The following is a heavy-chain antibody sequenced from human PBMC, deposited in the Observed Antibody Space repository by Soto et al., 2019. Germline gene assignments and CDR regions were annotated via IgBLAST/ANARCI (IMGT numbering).Heavy chain of an antibody. CDR2: ISYDGSIK. CDR1: GFTFSSHS. J-gene: IGHJ4*02. D-gene: IGHD1-26*01. CDR3: AREWSSSGDLDY. V-gene: IGHV3-30-3*01. Sequence: QVQLVESGGGVVQPGRSLRLSCAASGFTFSSHSIQWVRQAPGKGLEWVAVISYDGSIKYYADSVKGRFTISRDNSKNKAYLQMNSLRAEDTAVFYCAREWSSSGDLDYWGQGTLVSVSS.